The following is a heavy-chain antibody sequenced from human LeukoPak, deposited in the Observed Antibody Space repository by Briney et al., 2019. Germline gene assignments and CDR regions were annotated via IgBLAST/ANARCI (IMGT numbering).Heavy chain of an antibody. CDR1: GFTVSNHW. V-gene: IGHV3-7*01. J-gene: IGHJ6*03. D-gene: IGHD3-10*01. CDR3: ARVQYGSWRYYNDPKLYYYYYYMDV. Sequence: GGSLRLSCAASGFTVSNHWMSWVRQAPGKGLEWVANIKNEGSEKYYVDSVKGRFTISRDNSKNSLYLQMNSLRAEDMAVYYCARVQYGSWRYYNDPKLYYYYYYMDVWGKGTTVTVSS. CDR2: IKNEGSEK.